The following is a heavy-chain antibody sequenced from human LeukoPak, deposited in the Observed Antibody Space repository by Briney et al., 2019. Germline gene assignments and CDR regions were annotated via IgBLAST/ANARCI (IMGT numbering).Heavy chain of an antibody. CDR3: AKDASLASSGTHPADWFDP. J-gene: IGHJ5*02. D-gene: IGHD3-10*01. V-gene: IGHV3-23*01. CDR2: ISGSGGST. CDR1: GFTFSSYG. Sequence: PGGSLRLSCAASGFTFSSYGMSWVRQAPGKGLEWVSAISGSGGSTNYADSVKGRFTISRDNSKNRLYLQMNSLRAEDTAVYYCAKDASLASSGTHPADWFDPWGQGTLVTVSS.